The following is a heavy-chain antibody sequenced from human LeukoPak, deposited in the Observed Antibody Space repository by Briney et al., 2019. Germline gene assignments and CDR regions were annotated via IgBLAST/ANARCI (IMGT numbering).Heavy chain of an antibody. Sequence: PGGSLRLSCAASGFTFSSYSMNWVRQAPGKGLEWVSSISSSSYIYYADSVKGRFTISRDNAKSSLYLQMNSLRAEDTAVYYCARGPTYGDYLDYWGQGTLVTVSS. V-gene: IGHV3-21*01. CDR3: ARGPTYGDYLDY. CDR2: ISSSSYI. CDR1: GFTFSSYS. D-gene: IGHD4-17*01. J-gene: IGHJ4*02.